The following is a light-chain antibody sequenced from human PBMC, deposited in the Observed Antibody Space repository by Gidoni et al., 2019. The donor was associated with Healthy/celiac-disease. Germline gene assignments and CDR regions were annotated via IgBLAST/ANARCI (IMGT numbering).Light chain of an antibody. CDR3: QQYYRTPQT. V-gene: IGKV4-1*01. J-gene: IGKJ1*01. CDR1: QSVLYSSNNKNY. Sequence: DIVMTQSPDSLAVSLGERATINCKSSQSVLYSSNNKNYLAGYQQKPGQPPKLLIYWASTRESGVPDRFSGSGSGTDFTLTISSLQAEDVAVYYCQQYYRTPQTFGQGTKVEIK. CDR2: WAS.